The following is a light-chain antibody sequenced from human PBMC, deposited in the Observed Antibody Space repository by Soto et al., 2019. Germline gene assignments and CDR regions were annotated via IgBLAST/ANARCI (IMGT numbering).Light chain of an antibody. CDR3: QMYTSAPPRFT. CDR1: QVISTS. Sequence: DIQLTQSPSFLSPSIGESVTITCRASQVISTSLAWYQVKPGKAPKLLIYAASTLESGVPSRFSATVSGTEFSLTISSLQPEDVATYYCQMYTSAPPRFTFGGGTKVEIK. CDR2: AAS. V-gene: IGKV1-9*01. J-gene: IGKJ4*01.